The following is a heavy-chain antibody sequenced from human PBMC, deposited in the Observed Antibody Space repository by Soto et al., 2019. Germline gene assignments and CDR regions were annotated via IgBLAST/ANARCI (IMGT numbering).Heavy chain of an antibody. CDR1: GFTFSSYG. CDR3: ARDGLDSSGYDPLNYYGMDV. V-gene: IGHV3-33*01. D-gene: IGHD3-22*01. J-gene: IGHJ6*02. CDR2: IWYDGSNK. Sequence: GGSLRLSCAASGFTFSSYGMHWVRQAPGKGLEWVAVIWYDGSNKYYADSVKGRFTISRDNSKNTLYLQMNSLRAEDTAVYYCARDGLDSSGYDPLNYYGMDVWGQGTTVTVSS.